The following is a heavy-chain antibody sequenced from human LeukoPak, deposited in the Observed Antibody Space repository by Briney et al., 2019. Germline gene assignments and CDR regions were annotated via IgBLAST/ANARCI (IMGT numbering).Heavy chain of an antibody. CDR1: GGSIISSDYH. Sequence: ASETLSLTCTVSGGSIISSDYHWGWVRQPPEKGLEWIGTISYSGNTDYNPSLRSRVTISVDTSNNQFSLRLGSVTAADTAVYYCARGPPPGATAYGVVDSWGQGTLVTVSS. CDR2: ISYSGNT. D-gene: IGHD3-10*01. V-gene: IGHV4-39*01. CDR3: ARGPPPGATAYGVVDS. J-gene: IGHJ5*01.